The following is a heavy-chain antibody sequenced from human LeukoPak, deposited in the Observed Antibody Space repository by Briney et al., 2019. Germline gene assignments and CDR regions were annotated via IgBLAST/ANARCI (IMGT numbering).Heavy chain of an antibody. CDR3: ARSPLNSYDSSGYYYFDY. V-gene: IGHV4-31*03. CDR1: GGYVSSGGYY. J-gene: IGHJ4*02. Sequence: PSETLSLTCTVSGGYVSSGGYYWSWIRQHPGKGLEWIGYIYYSGSTYSHPSLKSRVTMSVDTSKNQFSLKLSSVTAADTAVYYCARSPLNSYDSSGYYYFDYWGQGTLVPVSS. CDR2: IYYSGST. D-gene: IGHD3-22*01.